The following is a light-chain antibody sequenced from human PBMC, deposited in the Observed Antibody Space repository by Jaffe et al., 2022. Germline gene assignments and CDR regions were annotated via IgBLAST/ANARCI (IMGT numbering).Light chain of an antibody. CDR2: EVT. J-gene: IGLJ3*02. CDR1: SSDVGGYNF. Sequence: QSALTQPASVSGSPGQSITISCTGTSSDVGGYNFVSWYQQHPGKAPKLMIFEVTNRPSGVSNRFSGSKSGKTASLTISGLQAEDEAIYYCSSYTSSTTVVFGGGTKLTVL. V-gene: IGLV2-14*01. CDR3: SSYTSSTTVV.